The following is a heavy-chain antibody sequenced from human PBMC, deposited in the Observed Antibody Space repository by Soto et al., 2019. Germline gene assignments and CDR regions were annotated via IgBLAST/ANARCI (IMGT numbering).Heavy chain of an antibody. CDR3: AKVAPFILGSPF. CDR2: ITGSGGAM. V-gene: IGHV3-48*03. Sequence: GGSLRLSCTASGFDFSCSEMNWFRQAPGKGLEWVAYITGSGGAMFHADSVKGRFSISRDNAKNSLFLEMNNLTADDAGLYYCAKVAPFILGSPFWGQGSLVTVAS. J-gene: IGHJ4*02. D-gene: IGHD2-21*01. CDR1: GFDFSCSE.